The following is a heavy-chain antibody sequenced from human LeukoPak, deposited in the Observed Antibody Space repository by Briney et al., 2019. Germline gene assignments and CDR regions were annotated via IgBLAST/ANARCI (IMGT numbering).Heavy chain of an antibody. J-gene: IGHJ4*01. V-gene: IGHV3-21*01. CDR2: ISSNSRDI. CDR1: GLTFNTYS. Sequence: PGGSLRLSCAASGLTFNTYSMNWVRQAPGKGLEWVSSISSNSRDIYYADSVKGRFTISRDNAKNSLHLQMNSLRAEDTAVYYCARDDRDISSYRFDYWGHGILVTVSS. D-gene: IGHD6-6*01. CDR3: ARDDRDISSYRFDY.